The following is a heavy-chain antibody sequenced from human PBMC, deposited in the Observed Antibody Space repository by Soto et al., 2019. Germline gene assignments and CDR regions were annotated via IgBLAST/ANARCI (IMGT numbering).Heavy chain of an antibody. CDR2: ITGSGVNT. CDR3: ATHSWDH. V-gene: IGHV3-23*01. J-gene: IGHJ4*02. CDR1: GLTFSKAD. Sequence: EVQVSESGGCLVQPGGSLRLSCAASGLTFSKADMSWVRQAPGKGLEWVSAITGSGVNTYYADSVKGRFTVSRDNSKNTLFLQMNSLRVEDTAIYYCATHSWDHWGQGTLVTVSS.